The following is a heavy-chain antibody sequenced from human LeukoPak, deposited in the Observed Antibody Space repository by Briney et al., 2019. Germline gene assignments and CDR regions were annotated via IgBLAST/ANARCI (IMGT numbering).Heavy chain of an antibody. Sequence: SETLSLTCTVSGGSISSSDYYWGWIRQPPGKGLEWIASIYYSGSIYYSPSLKSGVTISVDTSKNQFSLKLSSVTAADTAVYYCASYSPYDSSGYYPAGSFDIWGQGTMVTVSS. CDR1: GGSISSSDYY. CDR3: ASYSPYDSSGYYPAGSFDI. J-gene: IGHJ3*02. V-gene: IGHV4-39*01. CDR2: IYYSGSI. D-gene: IGHD3-22*01.